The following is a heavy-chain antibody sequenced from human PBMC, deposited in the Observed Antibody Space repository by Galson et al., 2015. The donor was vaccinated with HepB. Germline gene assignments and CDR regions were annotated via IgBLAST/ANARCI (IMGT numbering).Heavy chain of an antibody. J-gene: IGHJ4*02. Sequence: SLRLSCAASGFTFSSSWMTWVRQTPEKGLEWVANIKYDGSDTYYVDSVKGRFTISRDNAKNALYLQMNSLRAEDTAVYYCARVLRAYCDNWGQGTLVTISS. CDR3: ARVLRAYCDN. CDR2: IKYDGSDT. V-gene: IGHV3-7*03. CDR1: GFTFSSSW.